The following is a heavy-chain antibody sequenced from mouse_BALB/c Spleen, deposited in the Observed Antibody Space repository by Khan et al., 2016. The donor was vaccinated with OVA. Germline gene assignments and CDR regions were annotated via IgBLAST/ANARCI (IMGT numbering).Heavy chain of an antibody. V-gene: IGHV1-4*01. CDR3: VRIPIPPYHFDY. J-gene: IGHJ2*01. Sequence: QVRLQQSGAELARPGASVKMSCKASGYTFTNYTIHWVKQRPGQGLEWIGYINPSSGYTNYNQNYNDKATLTTDRSSSTAYMQLSWLTSDDSAVYYCVRIPIPPYHFDYWGQGTTLTVSS. CDR1: GYTFTNYT. CDR2: INPSSGYT.